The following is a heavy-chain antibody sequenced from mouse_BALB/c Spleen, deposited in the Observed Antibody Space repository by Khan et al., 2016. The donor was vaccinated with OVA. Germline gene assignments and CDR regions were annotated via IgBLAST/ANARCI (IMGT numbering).Heavy chain of an antibody. CDR3: TRLAYYYNSEGFAY. CDR1: GFTFSTYG. J-gene: IGHJ3*01. CDR2: ISSGGTYT. V-gene: IGHV5-6*01. Sequence: EVELVESGGDLVKPGGSLKLSCAASGFTFSTYGMSWVRQTPDKRLDWVAAISSGGTYTYYPDSVKGRFSISRDNAKNTLYLQMSSLKSEDTAIYYWTRLAYYYNSEGFAYWGQGTLVTVSA. D-gene: IGHD1-1*01.